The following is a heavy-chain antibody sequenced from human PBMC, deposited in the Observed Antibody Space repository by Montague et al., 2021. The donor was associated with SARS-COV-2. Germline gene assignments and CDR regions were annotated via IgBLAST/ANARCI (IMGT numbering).Heavy chain of an antibody. Sequence: SETLSLTCTVSGGSIGTYYWNWIRQSPGKGLEWLGHIYYTGSTKYSPSLKSRVTISMDTSRDQLSLRLKSVTAADTAVYYCARDNYGDWGYYGLDVWGQGTTAIVSS. D-gene: IGHD4-17*01. CDR1: GGSIGTYY. V-gene: IGHV4-59*01. CDR2: IYYTGST. J-gene: IGHJ6*02. CDR3: ARDNYGDWGYYGLDV.